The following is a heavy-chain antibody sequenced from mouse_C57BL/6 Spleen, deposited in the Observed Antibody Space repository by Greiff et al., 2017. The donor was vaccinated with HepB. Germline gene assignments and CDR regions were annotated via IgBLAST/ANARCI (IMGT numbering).Heavy chain of an antibody. CDR3: ARELYDYDGFAY. CDR2: ISYDGSN. CDR1: GYSITSGYY. V-gene: IGHV3-6*01. Sequence: EVQLQQSGPGLVKPSQSLSLTCSVTGYSITSGYYWNWIRQFPGNKLEWMGYISYDGSNNYNPSLKNRISITRDTSKNQFFLKLNSVTTEDTATYYCARELYDYDGFAYWGQGTLVTVSA. D-gene: IGHD2-4*01. J-gene: IGHJ3*01.